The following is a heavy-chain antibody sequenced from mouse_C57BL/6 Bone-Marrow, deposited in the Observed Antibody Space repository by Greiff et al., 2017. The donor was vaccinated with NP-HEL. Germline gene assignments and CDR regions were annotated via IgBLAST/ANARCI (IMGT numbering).Heavy chain of an antibody. Sequence: VQLKQSGPSLVRPSQTLSLTCTVTGFSINSDCYWIWIRQFPGNKLEYIGYTFYSGITYYNPSLESRTYITRDTSKNQFSLKLSSVTTEDTATYYCARDSGSPYAMDYWGQGTSVTVSS. CDR3: ARDSGSPYAMDY. CDR1: GFSINSDCY. V-gene: IGHV3-3*01. D-gene: IGHD1-1*01. CDR2: TFYSGIT. J-gene: IGHJ4*01.